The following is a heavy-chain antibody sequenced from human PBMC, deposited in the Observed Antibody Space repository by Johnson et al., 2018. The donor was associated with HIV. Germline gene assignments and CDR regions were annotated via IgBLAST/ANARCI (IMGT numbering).Heavy chain of an antibody. CDR3: ASVYYDILTGYYYDALDV. CDR1: GFTFSSFD. D-gene: IGHD3-9*01. Sequence: QVQLVESGGGVVQPGRSLRLSCAASGFTFSSFDMHWVRQAPGKGLEWVALISYDGSNKYYADYVKGRFTISRHNSTTTLYLQMNSLRAEATAVYYCASVYYDILTGYYYDALDVWGRGTMVTVSS. V-gene: IGHV3-30-3*01. J-gene: IGHJ3*01. CDR2: ISYDGSNK.